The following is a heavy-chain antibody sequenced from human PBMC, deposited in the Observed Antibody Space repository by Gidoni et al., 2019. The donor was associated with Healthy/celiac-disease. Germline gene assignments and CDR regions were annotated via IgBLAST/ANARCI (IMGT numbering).Heavy chain of an antibody. CDR2: IKQDGSEK. V-gene: IGHV3-7*03. J-gene: IGHJ6*02. CDR3: ARARHDYYGMDV. Sequence: EVQLVESGGGLVQPGGSLRLSCAASGFPFSSYWVSWVRQAPGKGLELVANIKQDGSEKYYVDSVKGRFTISRDNAKNSLYLQMNSLRAEDTAVYYCARARHDYYGMDVWGQGTTVTVSS. CDR1: GFPFSSYW. D-gene: IGHD1-1*01.